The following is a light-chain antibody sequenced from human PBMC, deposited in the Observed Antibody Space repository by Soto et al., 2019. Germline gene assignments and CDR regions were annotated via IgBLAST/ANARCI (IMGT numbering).Light chain of an antibody. J-gene: IGLJ2*01. Sequence: QSALTQPASVSGSPGQSITISCTGTSSDVGGYDYVSWYQQHPGKAPKLMIYEVSNRPSGISNRFSGSKSGNTASLTISGLQAEDEADYYCSSYTIYSTVVFGGGTQLTVL. CDR3: SSYTIYSTVV. V-gene: IGLV2-14*01. CDR2: EVS. CDR1: SSDVGGYDY.